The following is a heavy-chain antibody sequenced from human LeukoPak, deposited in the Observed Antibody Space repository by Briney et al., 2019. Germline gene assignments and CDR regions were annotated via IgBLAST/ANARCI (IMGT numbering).Heavy chain of an antibody. Sequence: ASVKVSCKASGGTFSSYAISWVRQAPGQGLEWMGRIIPLLGITNYAQKFQGRVTVTADKSTSTAYMELSSLRSEDTAIYYCARVVPLTGTTEGYWGQGTLVSVSS. V-gene: IGHV1-69*04. CDR2: IIPLLGIT. D-gene: IGHD1-20*01. J-gene: IGHJ4*02. CDR1: GGTFSSYA. CDR3: ARVVPLTGTTEGY.